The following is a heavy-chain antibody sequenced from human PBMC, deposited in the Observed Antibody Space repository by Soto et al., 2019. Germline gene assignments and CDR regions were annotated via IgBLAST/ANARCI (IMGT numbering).Heavy chain of an antibody. J-gene: IGHJ5*02. CDR1: GGSISSGDYY. Sequence: SETLSLTCTVSGGSISSGDYYWSWIRPPPGKGLEWIGYIYYSGSTYYNPSLKSRVTISVDTSKNQFSLKLSPVTATDTAVYYCARSRILPSFHGGAAPNAPFDPWGQGTLVTVSS. CDR2: IYYSGST. CDR3: ARSRILPSFHGGAAPNAPFDP. V-gene: IGHV4-30-4*01. D-gene: IGHD2-15*01.